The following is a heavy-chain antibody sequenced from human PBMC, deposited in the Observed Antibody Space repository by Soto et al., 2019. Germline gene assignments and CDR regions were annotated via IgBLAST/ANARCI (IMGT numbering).Heavy chain of an antibody. J-gene: IGHJ5*02. CDR2: IYHSGST. CDR3: ARAHLAHGSGRSWFDP. Sequence: PSETLSLTCTVSGGSISSNWWSWVRQPPGKGLEWIGEIYHSGSTNYNPSLKSRVTISVDKSKNQFSLKLSSVTAADTAVYYCARAHLAHGSGRSWFDPWGQGTLVTVPQ. D-gene: IGHD3-10*01. CDR1: GGSISSNW. V-gene: IGHV4-4*02.